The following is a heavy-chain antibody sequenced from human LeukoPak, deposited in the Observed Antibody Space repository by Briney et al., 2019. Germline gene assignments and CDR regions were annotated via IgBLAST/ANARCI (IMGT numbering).Heavy chain of an antibody. CDR2: INPNSGGT. V-gene: IGHV1-2*04. Sequence: GASVKVSCKASGYTFTGYYMHWVRQAPGQGLEWMGWINPNSGGTNYAQKFQGWVTMTRDTSISTAYMELSRLRSDDTAVYYCAREDRGYSYGPGGGMDVWGQGTTVTVSS. CDR1: GYTFTGYY. D-gene: IGHD5-18*01. CDR3: AREDRGYSYGPGGGMDV. J-gene: IGHJ6*02.